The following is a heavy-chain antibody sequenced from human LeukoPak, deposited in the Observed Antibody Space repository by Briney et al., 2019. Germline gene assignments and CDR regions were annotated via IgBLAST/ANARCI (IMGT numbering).Heavy chain of an antibody. CDR3: ATTYYYDSSGYYYLDY. CDR1: GGSFSGYY. V-gene: IGHV4-34*01. D-gene: IGHD3-22*01. J-gene: IGHJ4*02. Sequence: SETLSLTCAVYGGSFSGYYWSWIRQPPGKGLEWIGEINHSGSTNYNPSLKSRVTISVDTSKNQFSLKLTSVTAADTAVYYCATTYYYDSSGYYYLDYWGQGTLVTVSS. CDR2: INHSGST.